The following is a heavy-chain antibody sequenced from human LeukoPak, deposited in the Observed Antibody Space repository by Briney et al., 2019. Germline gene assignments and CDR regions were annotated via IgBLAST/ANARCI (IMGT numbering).Heavy chain of an antibody. Sequence: SETLSLTCSVSGASLNSYYWSWIRQPPGKGLEWIGNIYYNRSTTYHPSLKSRVTISVDTSTNQFSLKLTSVTAADTALYYCARDRVVGATTHWFDPWGQGTLVTVSS. CDR2: IYYNRST. J-gene: IGHJ5*02. CDR3: ARDRVVGATTHWFDP. D-gene: IGHD1-26*01. CDR1: GASLNSYY. V-gene: IGHV4-59*01.